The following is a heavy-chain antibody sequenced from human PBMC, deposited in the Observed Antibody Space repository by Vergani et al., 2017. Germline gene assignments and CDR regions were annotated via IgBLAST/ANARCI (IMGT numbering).Heavy chain of an antibody. Sequence: EVQLVQSGAEVKKPGESLKISCKGSGYSFTRYWIGWVRQMPGKGLEWMGIIYPGDSDTRYSLSFQGQVTISADKSISTAYLQWSSLKASDTAMYYCARWTQPYSSGGPWFDPWGQGTLVTVSS. CDR2: IYPGDSDT. J-gene: IGHJ5*02. CDR1: GYSFTRYW. V-gene: IGHV5-51*01. CDR3: ARWTQPYSSGGPWFDP. D-gene: IGHD6-19*01.